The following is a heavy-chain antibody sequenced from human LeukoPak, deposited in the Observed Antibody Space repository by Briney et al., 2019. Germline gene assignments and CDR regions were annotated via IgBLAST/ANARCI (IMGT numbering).Heavy chain of an antibody. CDR2: ISTSSRTI. Sequence: QPGGSLRLSCAVPGFNFSTYNMNWVRQAPGKGLEWVSYISTSSRTIYYADSVKGRFTISRDNAKNSLYLQMNSLRAEDTAVYYCARDGYDFWSDYPTTLDYWGQRTLVTVSS. D-gene: IGHD3-3*01. V-gene: IGHV3-48*01. CDR3: ARDGYDFWSDYPTTLDY. CDR1: GFNFSTYN. J-gene: IGHJ4*02.